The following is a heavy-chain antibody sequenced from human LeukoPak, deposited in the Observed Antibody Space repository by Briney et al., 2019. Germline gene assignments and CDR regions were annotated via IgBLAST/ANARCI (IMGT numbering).Heavy chain of an antibody. CDR3: ARDSSSNYDANNPDY. J-gene: IGHJ4*02. CDR1: GFTFSSYS. V-gene: IGHV3-21*01. D-gene: IGHD4-11*01. CDR2: ISSSSSYI. Sequence: PGGSLRLSCAASGFTFSSYSMNWVRQAPGKGLEWVSSISSSSSYIYYADTMKGRFTISRDNAKNSLYLQMNSLRAEDTAVYYCARDSSSNYDANNPDYWGQGTLVTVSS.